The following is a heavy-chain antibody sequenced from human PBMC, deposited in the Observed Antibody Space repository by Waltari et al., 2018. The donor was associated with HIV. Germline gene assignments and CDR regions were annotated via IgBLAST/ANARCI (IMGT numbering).Heavy chain of an antibody. D-gene: IGHD2-21*01. J-gene: IGHJ4*02. Sequence: EVRLVESGGRLARPGESFRLYCAASGFNFGGFGMAWGRQVPGEGLQGVSMTTCVNEVTHHTYSVRGRFGISKDNDRKSVSLYMGRVREDDSGRYHCVKLRNQGTLLAAGGVVFEHWGRGTVVTVSS. CDR3: VKLRNQGTLLAAGGVVFEH. V-gene: IGHV3-43D*04. CDR1: GFNFGGFG. CDR2: TTCVNEVT.